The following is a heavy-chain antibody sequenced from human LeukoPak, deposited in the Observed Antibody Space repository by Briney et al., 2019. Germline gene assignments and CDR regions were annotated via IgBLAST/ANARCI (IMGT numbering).Heavy chain of an antibody. CDR1: GGSISSGGYY. V-gene: IGHV4-31*03. Sequence: SETLSLTCTVSGGSISSGGYYWSWIRQHPGKGLEWIGYIYYSGSTCYNPSLKSRVTISVDTSKNQFSLKLSSVTAADTAVYYCARDSATIEGGWFDPWGQGTLVTVSS. CDR2: IYYSGST. J-gene: IGHJ5*02. D-gene: IGHD5-24*01. CDR3: ARDSATIEGGWFDP.